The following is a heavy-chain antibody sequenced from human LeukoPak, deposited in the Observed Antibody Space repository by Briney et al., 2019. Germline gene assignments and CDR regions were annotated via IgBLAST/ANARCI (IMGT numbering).Heavy chain of an antibody. J-gene: IGHJ4*02. CDR3: ARENTIFGVVINY. Sequence: GGSLRLSCAASGFTFSSYWMSWVRQAPGKGLEWVANIKQDGSEKYYVDSVKGRFTISRDNAKNSLYLQMNSLRAEDTAVYYCARENTIFGVVINYRGQGTLVTVSS. CDR2: IKQDGSEK. CDR1: GFTFSSYW. D-gene: IGHD3-3*01. V-gene: IGHV3-7*01.